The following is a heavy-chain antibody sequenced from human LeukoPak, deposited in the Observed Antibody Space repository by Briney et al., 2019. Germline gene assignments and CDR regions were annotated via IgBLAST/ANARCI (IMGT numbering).Heavy chain of an antibody. Sequence: GGSLRLSCAASGYIFSHYGMHWVRQASGKGLDWVAVVWPDGNKKYYADSVQGRFTISKDNSEDTLYLQMNSLRVEDTAVYYCIVVIVPAAVWHFDLWGRGTLVTVSS. J-gene: IGHJ2*01. CDR1: GYIFSHYG. D-gene: IGHD2-2*01. CDR2: VWPDGNKK. CDR3: IVVIVPAAVWHFDL. V-gene: IGHV3-33*03.